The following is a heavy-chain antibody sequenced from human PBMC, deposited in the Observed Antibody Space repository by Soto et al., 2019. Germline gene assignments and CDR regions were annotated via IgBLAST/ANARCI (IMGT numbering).Heavy chain of an antibody. D-gene: IGHD1-26*01. CDR2: MNPNSGNT. V-gene: IGHV1-8*01. CDR1: GYTLTSYD. J-gene: IGHJ6*03. CDR3: ARALRGRNYYYYMDV. Sequence: ASVKVSCKASGYTLTSYDINWVRQATGQGLEWMGWMNPNSGNTGYAQKFQGRVTMTRNTSISTAYMELSSLRSEDTAVYYCARALRGRNYYYYMDVWGKGTTVTVSS.